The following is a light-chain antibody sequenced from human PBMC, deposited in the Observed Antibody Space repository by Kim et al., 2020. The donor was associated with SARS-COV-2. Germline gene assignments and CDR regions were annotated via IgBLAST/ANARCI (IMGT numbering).Light chain of an antibody. V-gene: IGKV1-27*01. CDR1: HGISNY. Sequence: ESVGDVVTITCRASHGISNYLAWYQQKPGKVPKLLIYAASTLQSGVPSRFSGSGSGTDFTLTISSLQPEDVATYYCQKYNSAPLTFGPGTKVDIK. J-gene: IGKJ3*01. CDR3: QKYNSAPLT. CDR2: AAS.